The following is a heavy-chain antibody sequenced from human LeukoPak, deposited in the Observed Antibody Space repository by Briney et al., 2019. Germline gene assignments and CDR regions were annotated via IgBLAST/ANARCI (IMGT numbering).Heavy chain of an antibody. CDR2: ISGSGGST. J-gene: IGHJ4*02. CDR1: EFTFSSYA. Sequence: GGSLRLSCAASEFTFSSYAMSWVRQAPGKGLEWVSAISGSGGSTYYADSVKGRFTISRDNSKNTLYLQMSSLRVEDTAVFYCAKAIKTTVTYTFDYWGQGTLVTVSS. V-gene: IGHV3-23*01. D-gene: IGHD4-17*01. CDR3: AKAIKTTVTYTFDY.